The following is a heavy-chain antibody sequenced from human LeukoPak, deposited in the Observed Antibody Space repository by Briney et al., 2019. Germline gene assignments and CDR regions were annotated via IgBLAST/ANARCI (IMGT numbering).Heavy chain of an antibody. CDR3: ARLYYYSGMDV. Sequence: TGGSLRLSCAASGFTFSSYDMNWVRQAPGKGLEWVSYISISRSSIYYADSVRGRLTIFRDNAKNSLYLQMHSLRDEDTAVYYCARLYYYSGMDVWGQGTTVTVSS. CDR2: ISISRSSI. V-gene: IGHV3-48*02. J-gene: IGHJ6*02. CDR1: GFTFSSYD.